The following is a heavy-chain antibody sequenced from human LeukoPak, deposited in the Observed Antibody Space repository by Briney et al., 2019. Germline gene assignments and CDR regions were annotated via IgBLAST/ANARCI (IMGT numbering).Heavy chain of an antibody. CDR1: GASISSSHNY. V-gene: IGHV4-39*07. CDR3: ARVRPGYYYYMDV. CDR2: MYKSGST. D-gene: IGHD6-6*01. J-gene: IGHJ6*03. Sequence: PSETLSLTCTVSGASISSSHNYWGWIRQPPGKGLEWIGCMYKSGSTYYNPSLKSRVTISVDTSKNQFSLKLSSVTAADTAVYYCARVRPGYYYYMDVWGKGTTVTISS.